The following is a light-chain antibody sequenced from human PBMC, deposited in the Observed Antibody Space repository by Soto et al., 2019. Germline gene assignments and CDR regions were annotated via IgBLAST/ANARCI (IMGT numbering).Light chain of an antibody. CDR1: LSISSW. CDR3: QQYDSFPYS. CDR2: EAS. J-gene: IGKJ2*01. V-gene: IGKV1-5*03. Sequence: DIQMTQSPSTLSASVGDTVSITCRASLSISSWLAWYQHKPGKAPKILIYEASNLKSVVPSRFSGSGSGTDFTFTSNGLHPDDVATSYCQQYDSFPYSFGPGTRLEIK.